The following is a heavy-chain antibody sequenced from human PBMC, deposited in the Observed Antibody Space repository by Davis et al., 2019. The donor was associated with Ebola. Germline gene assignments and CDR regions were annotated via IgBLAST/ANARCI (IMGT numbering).Heavy chain of an antibody. CDR3: AKDNVWAAAARPHYYYYGMDV. D-gene: IGHD6-13*01. V-gene: IGHV3-30*18. Sequence: GESLKISCAASGFTFSSYGMHWVRQAPGKGLEWVAVISYDGSNKYYADSVKGRFTISRDNSKNTLYLQMNSLRAEDTAVYYCAKDNVWAAAARPHYYYYGMDVWGQGTTVTVSS. CDR2: ISYDGSNK. CDR1: GFTFSSYG. J-gene: IGHJ6*02.